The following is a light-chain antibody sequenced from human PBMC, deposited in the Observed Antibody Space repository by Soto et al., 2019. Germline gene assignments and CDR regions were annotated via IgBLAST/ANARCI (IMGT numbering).Light chain of an antibody. CDR3: ASWDNTLSDGRV. J-gene: IGLJ1*01. V-gene: IGLV1-51*02. Sequence: QSVLTQPPSVSAAPGQTVTISCSGSGSNIRAHYVSWYQHLPGAAPKLLIFETNRRPAGIPDRFSGSKSGTSATLGITGLQTADEGDYYCASWDNTLSDGRVFGPGTKLTVL. CDR2: ETN. CDR1: GSNIRAHY.